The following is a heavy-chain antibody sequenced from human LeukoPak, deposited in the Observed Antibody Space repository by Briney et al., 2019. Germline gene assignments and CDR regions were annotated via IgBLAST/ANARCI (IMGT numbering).Heavy chain of an antibody. CDR3: ARARSIAAAGTLGY. J-gene: IGHJ4*02. CDR1: GYTFTSYD. CDR2: MNPNSGNT. D-gene: IGHD6-13*01. Sequence: ASVKVSCKASGYTFTSYDINWVRQATGQGPEWMGWMNPNSGNTGYAQKFQGRVTMTRNTSISTAYMELSSLRSEDTAVYYCARARSIAAAGTLGYWGQGTLVTVSS. V-gene: IGHV1-8*01.